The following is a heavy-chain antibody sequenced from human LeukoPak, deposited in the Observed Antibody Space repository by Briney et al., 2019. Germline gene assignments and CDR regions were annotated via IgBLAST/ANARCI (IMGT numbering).Heavy chain of an antibody. J-gene: IGHJ4*02. V-gene: IGHV1-18*01. D-gene: IGHD7-27*01. CDR3: ARAPGGTGEIDF. CDR2: ISAYNGNT. Sequence: ASVKVSCKASGYTFTNYDINWVRQAPGQGLEWMGWISAYNGNTNYAQKLQGRVTMTTDTSTSTAYMELRSLTSDDTAVYYCARAPGGTGEIDFWVQGTLVTVSS. CDR1: GYTFTNYD.